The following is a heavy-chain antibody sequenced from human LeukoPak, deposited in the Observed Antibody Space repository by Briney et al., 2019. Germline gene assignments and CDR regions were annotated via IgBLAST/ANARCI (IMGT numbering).Heavy chain of an antibody. D-gene: IGHD5-12*01. CDR3: AKGDGYDSDS. Sequence: GESLKIPCKGSGYSFSNYWISWVRQMPGKGLEWLGNIDPSDSYTNYSPSFQGHVTISADKSISTAYLQWSSLKASDTAIYYCAKGDGYDSDSWGQGTLVTVSS. V-gene: IGHV5-10-1*01. CDR2: IDPSDSYT. J-gene: IGHJ5*01. CDR1: GYSFSNYW.